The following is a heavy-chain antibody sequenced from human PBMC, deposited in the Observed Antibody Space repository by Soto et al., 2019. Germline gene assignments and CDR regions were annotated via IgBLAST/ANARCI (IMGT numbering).Heavy chain of an antibody. CDR3: ASSYGSGHRAFDY. Sequence: QVQLVQSGAEVKRPGSSVKVSCKASGDTFTFYSINWVRQAPGLGLEWMGRINPILSMSNYAQRFQGRVTMTADKSTSTAYRELSSLRSEDTAIYYCASSYGSGHRAFDYWGQGALVTVSS. D-gene: IGHD3-10*01. CDR2: INPILSMS. CDR1: GDTFTFYS. J-gene: IGHJ4*02. V-gene: IGHV1-69*02.